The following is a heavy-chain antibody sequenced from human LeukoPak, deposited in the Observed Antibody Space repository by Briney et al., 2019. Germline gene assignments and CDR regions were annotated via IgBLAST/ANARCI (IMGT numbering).Heavy chain of an antibody. J-gene: IGHJ4*02. CDR1: GFTFSSYA. CDR2: ISYDGSNK. V-gene: IGHV3-30*04. Sequence: GGSLRLSCAASGFTFSSYAMHWVRQAPGKGLEWVAVISYDGSNKYYADSVKGRFTISRDNSKNTLYLQMNSLRAEDTAVYYCARDLSYGALLAYWGQGTLVTVSS. D-gene: IGHD5-18*01. CDR3: ARDLSYGALLAY.